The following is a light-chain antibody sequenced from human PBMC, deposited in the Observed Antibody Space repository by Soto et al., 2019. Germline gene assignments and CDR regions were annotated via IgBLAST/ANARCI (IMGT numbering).Light chain of an antibody. V-gene: IGKV3-15*01. CDR2: GES. J-gene: IGKJ1*01. Sequence: EAVLTQSPATLSVSPGERATLSCRASQSVATNLAWYQQSPCQAPRLLIYGESKRAIGLPARFSGSGSGTEFTLTITSLQSEDFAVYYCQQYNNWPQTFGQGTKVEIK. CDR1: QSVATN. CDR3: QQYNNWPQT.